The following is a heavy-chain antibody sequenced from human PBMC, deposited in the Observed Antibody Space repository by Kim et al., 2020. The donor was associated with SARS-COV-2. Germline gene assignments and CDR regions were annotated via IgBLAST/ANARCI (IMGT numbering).Heavy chain of an antibody. CDR1: GGSFSGYY. CDR2: INHSGST. V-gene: IGHV4-34*01. Sequence: SETLSHTCAVYGGSFSGYYWSWIRQPPGKGLEWIGEINHSGSTNYNPSLKSRVTISVDTSKNQFSLKLSSVTAADTAVYYCARTMVRGPNDYWGQGTLVTVSS. J-gene: IGHJ4*02. D-gene: IGHD3-10*01. CDR3: ARTMVRGPNDY.